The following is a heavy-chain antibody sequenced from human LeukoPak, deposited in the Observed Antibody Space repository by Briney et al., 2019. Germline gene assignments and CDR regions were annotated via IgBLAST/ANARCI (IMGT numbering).Heavy chain of an antibody. D-gene: IGHD3-3*01. J-gene: IGHJ3*02. CDR1: GASITSGDYY. V-gene: IGHV4-30-4*08. CDR3: ARGRKRFLEWLLYPRAFDI. Sequence: SQTLSLTCTVSGASITSGDYYWSWIRQPPGKGLEGIGYIFYSESAYYNPSLMSRLTISIDTSKNQFSLKLSSVTAADTAVYYCARGRKRFLEWLLYPRAFDIWGQGAMVTVSS. CDR2: IFYSESA.